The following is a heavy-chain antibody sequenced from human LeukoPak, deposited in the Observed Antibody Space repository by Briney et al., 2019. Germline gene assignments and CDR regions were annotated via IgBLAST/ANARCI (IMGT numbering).Heavy chain of an antibody. CDR3: AKDPPNKPGYSSGARPNSCMDV. Sequence: GGSLRLSCAASGFTFSSYAMSWVRQAPGKGLEWVSAISGSGGSTYYADSVKGRFTISRDNSKNTLYLQMNSLRAEDTAVYYCAKDPPNKPGYSSGARPNSCMDVWGKGTTVTVSS. CDR1: GFTFSSYA. J-gene: IGHJ6*03. D-gene: IGHD6-19*01. V-gene: IGHV3-23*01. CDR2: ISGSGGST.